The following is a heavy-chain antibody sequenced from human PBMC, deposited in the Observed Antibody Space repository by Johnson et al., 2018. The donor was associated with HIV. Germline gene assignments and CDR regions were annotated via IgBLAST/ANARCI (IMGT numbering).Heavy chain of an antibody. J-gene: IGHJ3*02. V-gene: IGHV3-33*08. CDR3: ARAYTYGAFDI. CDR2: IRYDESNK. CDR1: GFTFSSYA. D-gene: IGHD5-18*01. Sequence: QVQLVESGGGVVQPGRYLRLSCAASGFTFSSYAMHWVRQAPGKGLEWVAFIRYDESNKYYADSVKGRFIISRDNSKSTLYLQMNSLRAEDTAVYYCARAYTYGAFDIWGQGTTVTVSS.